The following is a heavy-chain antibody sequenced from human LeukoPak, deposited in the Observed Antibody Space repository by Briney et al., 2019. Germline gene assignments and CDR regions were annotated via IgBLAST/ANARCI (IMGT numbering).Heavy chain of an antibody. D-gene: IGHD3-22*01. J-gene: IGHJ4*02. Sequence: SETLSLTCTVSGGSISSSSYYWGWIRQPPGKGLEWIGSIYYSGSTYYNPSLKSRVTISVDTSKNQFSLKLSSVTAADTAVYYCARDSADDSSGYYAHFDYWGQGTLVTVSS. CDR2: IYYSGST. V-gene: IGHV4-39*07. CDR1: GGSISSSSYY. CDR3: ARDSADDSSGYYAHFDY.